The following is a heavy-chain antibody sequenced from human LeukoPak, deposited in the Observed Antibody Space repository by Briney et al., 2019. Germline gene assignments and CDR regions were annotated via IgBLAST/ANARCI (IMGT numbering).Heavy chain of an antibody. V-gene: IGHV1-69*05. CDR2: IIPIFGTA. CDR3: ASCPRMTTVTSFDY. J-gene: IGHJ4*02. CDR1: GGTFSSYA. Sequence: SVKVSCKASGGTFSSYAISWVRQAPGQGLEWMGGIIPIFGTANYAQKFQGRVTITTDESTSTAYMELSSLRSEDTAVYYCASCPRMTTVTSFDYWGQGTLVTVSS. D-gene: IGHD4-17*01.